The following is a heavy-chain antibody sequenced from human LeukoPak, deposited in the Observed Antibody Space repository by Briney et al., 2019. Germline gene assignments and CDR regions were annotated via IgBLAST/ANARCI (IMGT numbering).Heavy chain of an antibody. CDR2: TYSDSKT. CDR3: VTPSGGY. D-gene: IGHD6-25*01. J-gene: IGHJ4*02. Sequence: LGGSLRLSCAASGYRVSSDYMSWVRQAPGKGLEWVSVTYSDSKTYYADSVKGRFTISRDNSKNMVYLQMNSLRVEDTAMYYFVTPSGGYWGQGTLVPVSS. CDR1: GYRVSSDY. V-gene: IGHV3-66*01.